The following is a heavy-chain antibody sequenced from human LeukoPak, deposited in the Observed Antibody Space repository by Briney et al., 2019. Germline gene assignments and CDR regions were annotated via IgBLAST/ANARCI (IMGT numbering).Heavy chain of an antibody. J-gene: IGHJ4*02. D-gene: IGHD4-17*01. V-gene: IGHV3-21*04. CDR1: GFTFSVYS. CDR2: ISSSSSFI. Sequence: PGGSLRLSCAASGFTFSVYSMNWVRQAPGKGLEWVSSISSSSSFIYFADSLKGRFTISRDNARKSLYLQMNSLRAEDTAVYYCARAYYGDYRFDYWGQGTLVTVSS. CDR3: ARAYYGDYRFDY.